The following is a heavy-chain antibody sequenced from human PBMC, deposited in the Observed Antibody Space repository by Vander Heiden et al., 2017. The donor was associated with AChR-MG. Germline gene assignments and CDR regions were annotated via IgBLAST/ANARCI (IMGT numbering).Heavy chain of an antibody. Sequence: EVHLVESGGGLVQPGRSLRLSCAASGFPFRDSALSCFRQGPGKGLEWVGLIRSKTYGGTTEYAASVRGRITISRDDSKSIAYLEMNSLKTEDTAVYYCTRSTMTKPSFDYWGQGALVTVSS. CDR1: GFPFRDSA. V-gene: IGHV3-49*03. J-gene: IGHJ4*02. D-gene: IGHD4-17*01. CDR2: IRSKTYGGTT. CDR3: TRSTMTKPSFDY.